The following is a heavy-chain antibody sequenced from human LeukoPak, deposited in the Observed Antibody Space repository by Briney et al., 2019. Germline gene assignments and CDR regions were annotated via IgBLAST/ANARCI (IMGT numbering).Heavy chain of an antibody. J-gene: IGHJ5*02. D-gene: IGHD6-13*01. CDR3: ASSSQGIAAKYNWFDP. CDR1: GGTFSSYA. V-gene: IGHV1-69*13. Sequence: SVKLSCKASGGTFSSYAISWVRQAPGQGLEWMGGIIPIFGTANYAQKFQGRVTITADESTSTAYMELSSLRSEDTAVYYCASSSQGIAAKYNWFDPWGQGTLVTVSS. CDR2: IIPIFGTA.